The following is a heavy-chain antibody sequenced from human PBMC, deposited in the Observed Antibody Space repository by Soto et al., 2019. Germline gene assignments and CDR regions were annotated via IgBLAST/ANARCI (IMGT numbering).Heavy chain of an antibody. D-gene: IGHD5-12*01. CDR1: GFTFSSYA. V-gene: IGHV3-30-3*01. CDR2: ISYDGSNK. J-gene: IGHJ6*02. CDR3: ARDYYRFNSGYGFSMDV. Sequence: QVQLVESGGGVVQPGRYPRLSCAASGFTFSSYAMHWVRQAPGKGLEWVAVISYDGSNKYYADSVKGRFTISRDNSKNTLYLQMNSLRSEDTAVYYCARDYYRFNSGYGFSMDVWGQGTTVTVSS.